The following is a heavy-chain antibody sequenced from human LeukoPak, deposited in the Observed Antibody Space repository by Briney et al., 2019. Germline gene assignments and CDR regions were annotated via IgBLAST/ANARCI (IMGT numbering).Heavy chain of an antibody. CDR3: ARGHRSWYGVDY. CDR1: GGSISSGGYY. J-gene: IGHJ4*02. V-gene: IGHV4-31*03. D-gene: IGHD6-13*01. CDR2: IYYSGST. Sequence: SQTLSLTCTVSGGSISSGGYYWSWIRQHPGKGLEWIGYIYYSGSTYYNPSLKSRVTISVDTSKNQFSLKLSSVTAADTAVYYCARGHRSWYGVDYWGQGTLVTVSS.